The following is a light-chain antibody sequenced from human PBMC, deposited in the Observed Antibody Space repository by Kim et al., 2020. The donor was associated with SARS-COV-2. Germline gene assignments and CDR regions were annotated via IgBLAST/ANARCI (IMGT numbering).Light chain of an antibody. CDR2: AAS. V-gene: IGKV1-17*01. J-gene: IGKJ1*01. CDR1: QDIRND. CDR3: QQLNSYPQT. Sequence: ASEGDRVTITCRASQDIRNDLGWYQQSPGRAPKRLIYAASTLQSGVPSRFSGSGSGTEFTLTISSLQPEDFATYYCQQLNSYPQTFGQGTKVEIK.